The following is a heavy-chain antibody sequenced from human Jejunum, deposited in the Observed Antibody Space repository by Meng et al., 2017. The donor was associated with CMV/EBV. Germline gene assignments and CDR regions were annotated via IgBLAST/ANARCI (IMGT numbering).Heavy chain of an antibody. J-gene: IGHJ4*02. CDR2: MSPNGGRT. CDR3: ARDYNFGPDY. Sequence: SCKASGYTLYKYDVSWVRQVTGRGLAWMGWMSPNGGRTGYAPKFQGRVTMTWNTSITTVFMERSSLTSDDTAVYYCARDYNFGPDYWGQGTLVTVSS. D-gene: IGHD1-1*01. V-gene: IGHV1-8*01. CDR1: GYTLYKYD.